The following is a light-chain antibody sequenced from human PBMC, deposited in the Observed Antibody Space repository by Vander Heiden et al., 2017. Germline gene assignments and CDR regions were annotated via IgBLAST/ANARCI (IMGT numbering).Light chain of an antibody. V-gene: IGKV3-11*01. Sequence: EVVLTQSPATLSLSRGDSATLSCRASQSVSSYLAWYQQKPGQAPRLLIYDASNRATGIPARFSGSGSGTDFTLTISSLETEDFAVYYCQQRSNWPWTFGQGTKVEIK. CDR2: DAS. J-gene: IGKJ1*01. CDR3: QQRSNWPWT. CDR1: QSVSSY.